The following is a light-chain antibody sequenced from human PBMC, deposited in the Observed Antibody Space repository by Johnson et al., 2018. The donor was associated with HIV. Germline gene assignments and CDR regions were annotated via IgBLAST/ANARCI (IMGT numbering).Light chain of an antibody. CDR1: SSNIGNNY. CDR2: DNN. V-gene: IGLV1-51*01. CDR3: GTRDSSLRTGF. Sequence: QSVLTQPPSVSAAPGQKVTISCSGSSSNIGNNYVSWFQQLPGTAPKLLIYDNNKRPSGIPDRFSGSKSGTSATLGITGRQTGDEADYYCGTRDSSLRTGFFGTGTKVTVL. J-gene: IGLJ1*01.